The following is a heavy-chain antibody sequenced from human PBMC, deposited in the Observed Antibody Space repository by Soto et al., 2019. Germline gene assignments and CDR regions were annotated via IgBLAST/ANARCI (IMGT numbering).Heavy chain of an antibody. Sequence: RWPVAEGSSGDLDCSWIRKNAGKGLEWIGRIYATGTTDYNPFLKSRVMMSVDTSKKQFSLKLRSVTAADTAVYYCVRDRPTTLQDWLDIRGQ. CDR3: VRDRPTTLQDWLDI. CDR1: EGSSGDLD. CDR2: IYATGTT. D-gene: IGHD1-1*01. V-gene: IGHV4-4*07. J-gene: IGHJ5*02.